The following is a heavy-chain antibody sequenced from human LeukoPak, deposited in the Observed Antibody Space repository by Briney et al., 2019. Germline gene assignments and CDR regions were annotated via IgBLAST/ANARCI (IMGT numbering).Heavy chain of an antibody. D-gene: IGHD2-2*01. CDR3: ARDRYCSSTSCPVNWFDP. J-gene: IGHJ5*02. CDR2: ISSISSYI. Sequence: GGSLRLSCAASGFTFSNYSMNWVRQAPGKGLKWVSSISSISSYIYYADSVKGRFTISRDNAKNSLYLQMNSLRAEDTAVYYCARDRYCSSTSCPVNWFDPWGQGTLVTVSS. CDR1: GFTFSNYS. V-gene: IGHV3-21*01.